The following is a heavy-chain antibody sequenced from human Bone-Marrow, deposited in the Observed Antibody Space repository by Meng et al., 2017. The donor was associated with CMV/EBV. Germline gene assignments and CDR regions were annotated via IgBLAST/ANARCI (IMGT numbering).Heavy chain of an antibody. CDR3: ARGSVGLGIAARKTHDAFDI. J-gene: IGHJ3*02. V-gene: IGHV3-53*05. CDR1: GFTVSRNN. CDR2: IDPAGGA. D-gene: IGHD6-6*01. Sequence: GGSLRLSCAASGFTVSRNNMNWVRQAPGKGLEWVSVIDPAGGAYYADSVKGRFSISRDNSKNTLYLQIDSLRTEDTAVYYCARGSVGLGIAARKTHDAFDIWGQGTMVTVSS.